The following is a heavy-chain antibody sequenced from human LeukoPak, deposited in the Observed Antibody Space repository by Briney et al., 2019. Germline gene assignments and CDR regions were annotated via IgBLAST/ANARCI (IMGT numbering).Heavy chain of an antibody. V-gene: IGHV1-8*01. Sequence: GASVTVSCKASGYTFTSYDINWVRQATGQGLEWMGWMNPGSGNTGLAQKCQGRVTMTSNTSTSTAYMELSSLRSEDAAVYFCARASRQVKGYDSAGYYYFGYWGQGAVVTVSS. CDR2: MNPGSGNT. CDR3: ARASRQVKGYDSAGYYYFGY. CDR1: GYTFTSYD. J-gene: IGHJ4*02. D-gene: IGHD3-22*01.